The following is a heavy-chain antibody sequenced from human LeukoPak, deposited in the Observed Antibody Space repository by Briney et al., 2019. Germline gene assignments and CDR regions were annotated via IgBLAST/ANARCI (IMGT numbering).Heavy chain of an antibody. Sequence: PGGSLRLSCAASGFTFSSYAMHWVRQAPGKGLEWVAVISYDGSNKYYADSVKGRFTISRDNSKNTLFLQMNSLRAEDTAVFYCARDWDTAMVHDAFDIWGQGTMVTVSS. CDR3: ARDWDTAMVHDAFDI. J-gene: IGHJ3*02. CDR1: GFTFSSYA. V-gene: IGHV3-30*04. D-gene: IGHD5-18*01. CDR2: ISYDGSNK.